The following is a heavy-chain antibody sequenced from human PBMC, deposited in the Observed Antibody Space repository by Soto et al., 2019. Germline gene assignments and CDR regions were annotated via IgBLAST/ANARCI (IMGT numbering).Heavy chain of an antibody. Sequence: GGSLRLSCAASGFTFSSYSMNWVRQVPGNGLEWVSYISSSSSNIYYADSVKGRFSIYRDNAKNSMYLQMNSLRDEDTAVYYCARDPDYYDSSGQIDYWGQGTLVTVSS. J-gene: IGHJ4*02. D-gene: IGHD3-22*01. CDR1: GFTFSSYS. CDR2: ISSSSSNI. CDR3: ARDPDYYDSSGQIDY. V-gene: IGHV3-48*02.